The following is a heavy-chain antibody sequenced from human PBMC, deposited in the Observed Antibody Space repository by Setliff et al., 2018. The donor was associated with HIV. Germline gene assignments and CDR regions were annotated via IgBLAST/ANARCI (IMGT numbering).Heavy chain of an antibody. J-gene: IGHJ6*03. CDR1: GGSISSRSYY. CDR3: VKARVDGDYYYYYYMDV. Sequence: PSETLSLTCTVSGGSISSRSYYWGWIRQPPGKGLEWIGSIDYSGSTYYNPSLKSRVTISVDTSKNQFSLKLSSVTAADTAVYYCVKARVDGDYYYYYYMDVWGKGTTVTVSS. D-gene: IGHD4-17*01. CDR2: IDYSGST. V-gene: IGHV4-39*01.